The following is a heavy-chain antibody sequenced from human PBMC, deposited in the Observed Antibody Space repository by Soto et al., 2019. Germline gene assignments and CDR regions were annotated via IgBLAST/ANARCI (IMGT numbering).Heavy chain of an antibody. D-gene: IGHD6-6*01. V-gene: IGHV6-1*01. CDR2: AYYRSTWYT. J-gene: IGHJ4*02. CDR1: GDSVSSNSAA. Sequence: SQTLSLTCAISGDSVSSNSAAWSWVRQSPSRGLEWLGRAYYRSTWYTDYAVSVISRITINPDTSKNQFSLQLNSVTPEDTAVYFCARYSSSSRVCDYWGQGTLVTVSS. CDR3: ARYSSSSRVCDY.